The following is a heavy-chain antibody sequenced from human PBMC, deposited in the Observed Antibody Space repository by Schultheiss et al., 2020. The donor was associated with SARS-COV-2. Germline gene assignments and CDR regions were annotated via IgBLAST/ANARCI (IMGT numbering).Heavy chain of an antibody. J-gene: IGHJ6*02. CDR3: ARQLLPAARAYYGMDV. CDR2: IYYSGST. D-gene: IGHD2-2*01. CDR1: GGSISSGSYY. V-gene: IGHV4-39*01. Sequence: SETLSLTCTVSGGSISSGSYYWSWIRQPAGKGLEWIGSIYYSGSTYYNPSLKSRVTISVDTSKNQFSLKLSSVTAADTAVYYCARQLLPAARAYYGMDVWGQGTTVTVSS.